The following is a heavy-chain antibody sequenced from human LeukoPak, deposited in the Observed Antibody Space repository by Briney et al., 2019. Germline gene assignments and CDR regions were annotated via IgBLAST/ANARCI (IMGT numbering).Heavy chain of an antibody. CDR3: ARVPYDSIAYHYFDY. Sequence: GGSLRLSCAASGFTFSSYAMSWVRQAPGKGLEWVSAISGSGGSTYYADSVKGRFTFSRDNSKNTLSLQMNSLGAEDTAVYYCARVPYDSIAYHYFDYWGQGTLLIVSS. J-gene: IGHJ4*02. CDR2: ISGSGGST. CDR1: GFTFSSYA. V-gene: IGHV3-23*01. D-gene: IGHD3-22*01.